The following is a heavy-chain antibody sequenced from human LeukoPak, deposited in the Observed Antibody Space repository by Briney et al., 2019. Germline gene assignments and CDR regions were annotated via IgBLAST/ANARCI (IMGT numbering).Heavy chain of an antibody. J-gene: IGHJ5*02. V-gene: IGHV1-69*05. Sequence: SVKVSCKASGGTFSSYAISWVRQAPGQGLEWMGRIIPIFGTANYAQKFQGRVTITTDESTSTAYMELSRLRSDDTAVYYCARLVPAAIAFDPWGQRTLVTVSS. CDR1: GGTFSSYA. CDR2: IIPIFGTA. CDR3: ARLVPAAIAFDP. D-gene: IGHD2-2*01.